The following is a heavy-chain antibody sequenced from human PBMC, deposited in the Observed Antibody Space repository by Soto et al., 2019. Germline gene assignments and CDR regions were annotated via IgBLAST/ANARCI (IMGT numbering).Heavy chain of an antibody. CDR1: GYTFTGHH. V-gene: IGHV1-2*02. Sequence: QVQLVQSGAEVKKPGASVKVSCKASGYTFTGHHMHWVRQAPGQGLEWMGWINPNNGDTKYAQKFQGRVTMTRDTSISKGFMERRRLRADDTAMYYCSREREGITVITEHGGEGTLVTVSS. CDR2: INPNNGDT. J-gene: IGHJ1*01. CDR3: SREREGITVITEH. D-gene: IGHD1-7*01.